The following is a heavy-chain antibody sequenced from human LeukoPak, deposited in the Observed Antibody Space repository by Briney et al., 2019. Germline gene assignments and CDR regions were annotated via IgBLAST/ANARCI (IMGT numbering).Heavy chain of an antibody. CDR3: AREALNMYYGMDV. D-gene: IGHD1/OR15-1a*01. Sequence: GGSLRLSCAASGFNFSSYSMNWVRQAPGKGLEWVSSISSSSTYIYYADSVKGRFTISRDNAKNSLSLQMNSLRAEDTAVYYCAREALNMYYGMDVWGQGTTVTVSS. CDR2: ISSSSTYI. J-gene: IGHJ6*02. CDR1: GFNFSSYS. V-gene: IGHV3-21*01.